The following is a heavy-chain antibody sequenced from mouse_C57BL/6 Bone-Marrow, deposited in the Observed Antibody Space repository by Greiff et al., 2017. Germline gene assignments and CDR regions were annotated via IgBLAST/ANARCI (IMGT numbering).Heavy chain of an antibody. CDR3: ARGGGQLRPYYLDY. CDR2: ISDGGSYT. CDR1: GFTFSSYA. V-gene: IGHV5-4*01. D-gene: IGHD3-2*02. Sequence: EVQRVESGGGLVKPGGSLKLSCAASGFTFSSYAMSWVRQTPEKRLEWVATISDGGSYTYYPDNVKGRFTISRDNAKNKLYLQMSQLKSEDTAMYYCARGGGQLRPYYLDYWGQGTTLTVSS. J-gene: IGHJ2*01.